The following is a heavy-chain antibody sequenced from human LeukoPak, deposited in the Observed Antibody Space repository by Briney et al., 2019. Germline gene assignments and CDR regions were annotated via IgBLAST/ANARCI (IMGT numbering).Heavy chain of an antibody. V-gene: IGHV3-30*19. CDR3: AREGYYGSGSPLSGAFDI. CDR1: GFTFSSYG. CDR2: ISYDGSNK. Sequence: GSLRLSCAASGFTFSSYGMHWVRQAPGKGLGWVAVISYDGSNKYYADSVKGRFTISRDNSKNTLYLQMNSLRAEDTAVYYCAREGYYGSGSPLSGAFDIWGQGTMVTVSS. D-gene: IGHD3-10*01. J-gene: IGHJ3*02.